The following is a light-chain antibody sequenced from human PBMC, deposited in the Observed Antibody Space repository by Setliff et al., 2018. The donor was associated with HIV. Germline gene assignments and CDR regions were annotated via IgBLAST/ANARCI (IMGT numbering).Light chain of an antibody. Sequence: LTQPHYVSESPGKTVTISCTGTSSDVGGYMYVSWYQQHPGKAPKLMIYDVTKRPSGVPDRFSGSKSGNTASLTISGLQAEDEADYYCCSYAGTYTVVFGGGTKVTVL. CDR1: SSDVGGYMY. CDR2: DVT. J-gene: IGLJ2*01. V-gene: IGLV2-11*01. CDR3: CSYAGTYTVV.